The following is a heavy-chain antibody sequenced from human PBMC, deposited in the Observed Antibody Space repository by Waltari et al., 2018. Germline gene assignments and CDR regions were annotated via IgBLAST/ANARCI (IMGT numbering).Heavy chain of an antibody. CDR2: VQHDGTEK. D-gene: IGHD2-8*01. Sequence: EVQLVESGGGLVQPGGSLRLSGEASGFTFSTYWMNWLRQAPGKWLDWLANVQHDGTEKYYLASVKGRFPISRDNAKSSLYLQMDSLRAEDTAIYYCARDGRGVNSQFNLFDLWGQGLQVTVSS. V-gene: IGHV3-7*01. CDR1: GFTFSTYW. J-gene: IGHJ5*02. CDR3: ARDGRGVNSQFNLFDL.